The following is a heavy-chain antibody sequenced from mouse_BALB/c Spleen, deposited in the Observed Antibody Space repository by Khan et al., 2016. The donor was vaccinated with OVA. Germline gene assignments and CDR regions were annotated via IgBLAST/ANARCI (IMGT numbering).Heavy chain of an antibody. J-gene: IGHJ4*01. CDR3: ARFYDPYYAMDY. CDR2: IWAGGST. CDR1: GFSLTSYG. V-gene: IGHV2-9*02. Sequence: QVQLKESGPGLVAPSQSLSITCTVSGFSLTSYGVNWVRQPPGKGLEWLGVIWAGGSTNDNSALMSRLSIRTDNSKSRVFLKMNSLQTDDTAMYYCARFYDPYYAMDYWGQGTSVTVSS. D-gene: IGHD2-3*01.